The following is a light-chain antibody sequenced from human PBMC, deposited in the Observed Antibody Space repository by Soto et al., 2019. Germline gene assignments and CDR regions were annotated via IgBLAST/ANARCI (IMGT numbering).Light chain of an antibody. CDR3: QQRNNWPLT. CDR2: DSS. V-gene: IGKV3-11*01. Sequence: EIVLTQSPATLSLSPGERAALSCRASQSVNSYLAWYQQKPGQAPRLLIYDSSNRATGIPARFSGSGSGTDFTLTISSLEPEDSAVYYCQQRNNWPLTFAPGTKVDIK. CDR1: QSVNSY. J-gene: IGKJ3*01.